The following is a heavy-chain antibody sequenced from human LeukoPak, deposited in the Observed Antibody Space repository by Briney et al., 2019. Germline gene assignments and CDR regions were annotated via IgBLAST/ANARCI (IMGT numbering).Heavy chain of an antibody. CDR2: ISSSGSTI. J-gene: IGHJ6*03. D-gene: IGHD1-26*01. V-gene: IGHV3-11*04. CDR1: GFTFSDYY. CDR3: ARDPYSGTYGDTYYYYMDV. Sequence: GGSLRLSCAASGFTFSDYYMSWIRQAPGKGLEWVSYISSSGSTIYYADSVKGRFTISRDNARNSLYLQMNSLRAEDTAVYYCARDPYSGTYGDTYYYYMDVWGKGTTVTISS.